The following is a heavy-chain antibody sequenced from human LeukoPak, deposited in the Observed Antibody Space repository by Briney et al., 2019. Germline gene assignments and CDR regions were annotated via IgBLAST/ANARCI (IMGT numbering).Heavy chain of an antibody. CDR3: ARDLVTVTKGFDI. CDR1: GGSISSGGYY. J-gene: IGHJ3*02. Sequence: SETLSLTCTVSGGSISSGGYYWSWIRQHPGKGLEWIGYISYSGSTYYNPSLNSRVTISVGTSKSQFSLKLSSVTAADTAVYYCARDLVTVTKGFDIWGQGTMVSVSS. D-gene: IGHD4-17*01. CDR2: ISYSGST. V-gene: IGHV4-31*03.